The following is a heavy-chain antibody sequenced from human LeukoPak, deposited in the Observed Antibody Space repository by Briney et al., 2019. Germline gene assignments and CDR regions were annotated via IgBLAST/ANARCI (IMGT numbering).Heavy chain of an antibody. D-gene: IGHD2-2*01. V-gene: IGHV3-23*01. CDR3: AGGGYCSNTSCPARDY. CDR1: GFTFSSYA. CDR2: ISGSGGST. J-gene: IGHJ4*02. Sequence: GGSLRLSCAASGFTFSSYAMSWVRQAPGKGLEWVSAISGSGGSTYYADSVKGRFTISRDNSKNTLYLQMNSLRAEDTAVYYCAGGGYCSNTSCPARDYWGQGTLVTVSS.